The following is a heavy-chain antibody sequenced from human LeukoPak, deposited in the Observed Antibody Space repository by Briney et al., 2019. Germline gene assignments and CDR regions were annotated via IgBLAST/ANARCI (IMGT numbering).Heavy chain of an antibody. CDR3: ARVGSSVPNWLDP. Sequence: PSETLSLTCAVSGYSISSGYYWGWIRQPPGKGLEWIGSIYHRGSAYYNPSLKSRVTISVDTFKNQFSLNLSSVTAADTAVYYCARVGSSVPNWLDPWGQGTLVTVSS. J-gene: IGHJ5*02. V-gene: IGHV4-38-2*01. CDR1: GYSISSGYY. D-gene: IGHD6-13*01. CDR2: IYHRGSA.